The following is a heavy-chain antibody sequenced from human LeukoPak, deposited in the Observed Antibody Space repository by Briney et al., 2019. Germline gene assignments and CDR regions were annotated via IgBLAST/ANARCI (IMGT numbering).Heavy chain of an antibody. CDR3: AKTRPLDSSSWSHGDY. V-gene: IGHV3-23*01. J-gene: IGHJ4*02. Sequence: GGSLRLSCAASGFTFSSYAMSWVRQAPGKGLEWVSAISGSGDSTYCGDSVKGRFTISRDNSKNTLYLQMNSLRAEDTAVYYCAKTRPLDSSSWSHGDYWGQGTLVTVSS. CDR1: GFTFSSYA. D-gene: IGHD6-13*01. CDR2: ISGSGDST.